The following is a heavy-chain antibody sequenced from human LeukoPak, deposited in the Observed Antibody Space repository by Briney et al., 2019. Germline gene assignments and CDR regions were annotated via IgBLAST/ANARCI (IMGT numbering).Heavy chain of an antibody. CDR1: GFTFSSYG. CDR2: IWYDGSNK. D-gene: IGHD5-18*01. V-gene: IGHV3-33*01. Sequence: GGSLRLSCAASGFTFSSYGMHWVRQAPGKGLEWVAVIWYDGSNKYYADSAKGRFTISRDNSKNTLYLQMNSLRAEDTAVYYCARDGRGYSYGPWAFDIWGQGTMVTVSS. J-gene: IGHJ3*02. CDR3: ARDGRGYSYGPWAFDI.